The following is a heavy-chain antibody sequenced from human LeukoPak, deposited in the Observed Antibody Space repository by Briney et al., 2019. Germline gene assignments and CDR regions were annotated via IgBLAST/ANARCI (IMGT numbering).Heavy chain of an antibody. D-gene: IGHD5-18*01. CDR1: GYTFTSYY. Sequence: ASVKVSCKASGYTFTSYYMHWVRQAPGQGLEWMGIINPSGGSTSYAQKFQGRVTMTRDTSTSTVYMELSSLRSEDTAMYYCARDTKLDVDTAMVPDYWGQGTLVTVSS. CDR3: ARDTKLDVDTAMVPDY. CDR2: INPSGGST. V-gene: IGHV1-46*01. J-gene: IGHJ4*02.